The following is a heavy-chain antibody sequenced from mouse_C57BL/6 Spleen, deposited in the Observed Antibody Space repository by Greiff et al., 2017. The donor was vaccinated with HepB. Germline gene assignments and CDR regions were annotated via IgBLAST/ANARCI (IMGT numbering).Heavy chain of an antibody. J-gene: IGHJ4*01. CDR1: GYTFTSYW. V-gene: IGHV1-64*01. Sequence: QVQLQQPGAELVKPGASVKLSCKASGYTFTSYWMHWVKQRPGQGLEWIGMIHPNSGSTNYNEKFKSKATLTVDKSSSTAYMQLSSLTSEDSAVYYCARCYSNYFYAMDYWGQGTSVTVSS. D-gene: IGHD2-5*01. CDR3: ARCYSNYFYAMDY. CDR2: IHPNSGST.